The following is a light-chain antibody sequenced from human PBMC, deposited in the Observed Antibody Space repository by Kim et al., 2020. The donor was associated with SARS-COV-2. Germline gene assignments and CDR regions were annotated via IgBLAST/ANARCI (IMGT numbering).Light chain of an antibody. Sequence: SVPAGERAPSSSGGSSVVTTFLAWYQQKPGQAPRVLIYGASTRATGIPARFSGSGSGTEFTLTISSLQSEDFAVYYCQQYSAWRTFGQGTKVDIK. CDR2: GAS. J-gene: IGKJ1*01. V-gene: IGKV3D-15*01. CDR3: QQYSAWRT. CDR1: SVVTTF.